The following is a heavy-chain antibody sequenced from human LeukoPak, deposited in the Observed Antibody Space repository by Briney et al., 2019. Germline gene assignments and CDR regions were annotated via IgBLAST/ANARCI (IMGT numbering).Heavy chain of an antibody. D-gene: IGHD3-10*01. Sequence: ASVKVSCKASGYTVTSYYMHWVRQAPGQGLEWMGIINPSGGSTSYAQKFQGRVTMTRDTSTSTVYMELSSLRSEDTAVYYCARDFGETTSDYWGQGTLVTVSS. CDR2: INPSGGST. CDR1: GYTVTSYY. V-gene: IGHV1-46*01. CDR3: ARDFGETTSDY. J-gene: IGHJ4*02.